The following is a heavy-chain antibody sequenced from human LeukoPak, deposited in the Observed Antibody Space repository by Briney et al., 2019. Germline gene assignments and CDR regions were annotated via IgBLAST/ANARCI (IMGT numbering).Heavy chain of an antibody. V-gene: IGHV3-74*01. J-gene: IGHJ5*02. CDR2: INHDGSDT. Sequence: GGSLRLSCAASGFTFKLYWMHWVRQVPGGGPVWVSRINHDGSDTIYADSVRGRFTISRDDAKNTLYLQMNNLRAVDTAVYYCVRGGPSTWSWGQGTLVTVSS. CDR3: VRGGPSTWS. D-gene: IGHD2-15*01. CDR1: GFTFKLYW.